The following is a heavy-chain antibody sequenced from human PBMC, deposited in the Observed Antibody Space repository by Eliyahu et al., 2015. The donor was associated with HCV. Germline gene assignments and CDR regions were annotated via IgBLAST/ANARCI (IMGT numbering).Heavy chain of an antibody. V-gene: IGHV4-59*01. J-gene: IGHJ4*02. CDR2: IYYSGST. Sequence: QVQLRESGPGLVKPSETLSLACXVSGGSISDYYWSWIRQSPGKGLEWIGYIYYSGSTNYNPSLKSRVCISVDTSKNQFSLNLSSVTAADTAVYYCARTQLLPCFDYWGQGTLVTVSS. CDR1: GGSISDYY. CDR3: ARTQLLPCFDY. D-gene: IGHD1-26*01.